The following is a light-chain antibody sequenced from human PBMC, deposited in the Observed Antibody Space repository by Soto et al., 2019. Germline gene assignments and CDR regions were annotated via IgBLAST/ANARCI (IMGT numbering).Light chain of an antibody. CDR3: QQYKDWPPIT. V-gene: IGKV3-15*01. CDR2: DAS. Sequence: IVLTQSPATLSVSPGERATFSCRASESVGRSLAWYQQQPGQAPRLLIYDASITATGIPARFSGSGSGTQFTLTVSSLQSEDFAVYYCQQYKDWPPITFGPGTKVDIK. J-gene: IGKJ3*01. CDR1: ESVGRS.